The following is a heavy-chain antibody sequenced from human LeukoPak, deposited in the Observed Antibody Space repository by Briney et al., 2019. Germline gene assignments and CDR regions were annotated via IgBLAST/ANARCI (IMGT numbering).Heavy chain of an antibody. CDR2: ISAYNGNT. D-gene: IGHD6-13*01. CDR3: ARDPRAAWSSSLPPLNWFDP. CDR1: GYTFTSYG. Sequence: ASVKVSCKASGYTFTSYGISWVRQAPGQGLEWMGWISAYNGNTNYAQKLQGRVTMTTDTSTSTAYMELRSLRSDDTAVYYCARDPRAAWSSSLPPLNWFDPWGQGTLVTVSS. J-gene: IGHJ5*02. V-gene: IGHV1-18*01.